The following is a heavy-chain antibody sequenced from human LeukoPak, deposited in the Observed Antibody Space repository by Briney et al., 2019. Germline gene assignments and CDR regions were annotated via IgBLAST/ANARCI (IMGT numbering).Heavy chain of an antibody. CDR1: GFTVSSNY. D-gene: IGHD6-19*01. Sequence: PGGSLRLSCAASGFTVSSNYMSWVRPAPGKGLEWGSVIYSGGSTYYADSVKGRFTISRDNSKNTLYLQMNSLRAEDTAVYYCARAGRIAVAGYYYYGMDVWGKGTTVTVSS. V-gene: IGHV3-53*01. CDR3: ARAGRIAVAGYYYYGMDV. J-gene: IGHJ6*04. CDR2: IYSGGST.